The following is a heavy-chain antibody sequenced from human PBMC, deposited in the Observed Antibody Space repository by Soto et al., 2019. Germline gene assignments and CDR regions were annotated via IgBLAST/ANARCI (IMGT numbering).Heavy chain of an antibody. CDR3: ARGITGTTYYYYYYMDV. CDR1: GYTFTGYY. J-gene: IGHJ6*03. D-gene: IGHD1-7*01. CDR2: INPNSGGT. Sequence: ASVKVSCKASGYTFTGYYMHWVRQAPGQGLEWMGWINPNSGGTNYAQKFQGWVTMTRDTSISTAYMELSRLRSDDTAVYYCARGITGTTYYYYYYMDVWGKGTTVTVSS. V-gene: IGHV1-2*04.